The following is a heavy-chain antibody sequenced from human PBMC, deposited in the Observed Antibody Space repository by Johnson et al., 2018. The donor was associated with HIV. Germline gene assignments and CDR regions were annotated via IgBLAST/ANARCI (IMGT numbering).Heavy chain of an antibody. D-gene: IGHD6-6*01. CDR1: EFTFSNYA. CDR3: ASGVTARAPVFI. V-gene: IGHV3-30*04. CDR2: ISYDGTNK. Sequence: QVQLVESGGGVVQPGRSLRLSCAASEFTFSNYAIHWVRQASGKGLEWVAVISYDGTNKYYAELVKGRFTISRDNSRNTLYLQMNLLRPEDTAVYYCASGVTARAPVFIWGQGTMVTVSS. J-gene: IGHJ3*02.